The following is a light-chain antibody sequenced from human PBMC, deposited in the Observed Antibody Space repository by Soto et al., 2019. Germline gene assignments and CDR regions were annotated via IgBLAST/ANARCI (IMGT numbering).Light chain of an antibody. V-gene: IGLV1-40*01. CDR2: GNS. Sequence: QPVLTQPPSVSGAPGQRVTISCTGSSSNIGAGYDVHWYQQLPGTAPKLLIYGNSNRPSGVPDRFSGSKSGTSASLAITGLQAEDEADYDSSLSRVFGGGTKLTVL. CDR3: SLSRV. J-gene: IGLJ2*01. CDR1: SSNIGAGYD.